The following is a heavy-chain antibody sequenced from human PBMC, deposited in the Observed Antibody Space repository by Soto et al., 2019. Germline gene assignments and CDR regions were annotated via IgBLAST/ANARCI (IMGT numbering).Heavy chain of an antibody. CDR1: GYTFTSYA. Sequence: ASVKVSCKASGYTFTSYAMHWVRQAPGQRLEWMGWINAGNGNTKYSQKFQGRVTITRDISASTAYMELSSLRSEDTAVYYCARDLPMIAAAGPDAFDIWGQGTMVTVSS. CDR3: ARDLPMIAAAGPDAFDI. D-gene: IGHD6-13*01. V-gene: IGHV1-3*01. CDR2: INAGNGNT. J-gene: IGHJ3*02.